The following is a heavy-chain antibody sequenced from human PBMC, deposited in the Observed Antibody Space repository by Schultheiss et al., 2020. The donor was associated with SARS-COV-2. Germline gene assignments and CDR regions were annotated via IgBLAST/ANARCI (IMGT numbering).Heavy chain of an antibody. CDR3: AKDLGYYDSSGYY. J-gene: IGHJ4*02. CDR1: GFTFSSYA. D-gene: IGHD3-22*01. CDR2: ISGSGGST. Sequence: GGSLRLSCITSGFTFSSYAMSWVRQAPGKGLEWVSAISGSGGSTYYADSVKGRFTISRDNSKNTLYLQMNSLRAEDTAVYYCAKDLGYYDSSGYYWGQGTLVTVSS. V-gene: IGHV3-23*01.